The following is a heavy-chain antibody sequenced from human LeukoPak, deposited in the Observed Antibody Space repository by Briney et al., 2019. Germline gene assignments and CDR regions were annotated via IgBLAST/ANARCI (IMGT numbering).Heavy chain of an antibody. Sequence: GGSLRLSCAASGFTFSDYYMSWIRQAPGKGLEWVSYTSFTGNTISYADSVKGRFTFSRDNAKNSLFLQMNSLRAEDTAVYYCARGALTYYYDCWGQGTLVAVSS. CDR3: ARGALTYYYDC. CDR1: GFTFSDYY. CDR2: TSFTGNTI. J-gene: IGHJ4*02. V-gene: IGHV3-11*01.